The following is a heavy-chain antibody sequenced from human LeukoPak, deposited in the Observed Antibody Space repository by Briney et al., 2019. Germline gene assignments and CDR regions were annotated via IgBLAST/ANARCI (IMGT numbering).Heavy chain of an antibody. CDR2: ISGSGGST. CDR1: GFTFSSYA. Sequence: GGSLRLSCAASGFTFSSYAMSWVRQAPGKGLEWVSAISGSGGSTYYADSVKGRLTISRDNSTNTLYLQMNSLRAQDTAVYYCAKDLSGSYYPPYYFDYWGQGTLVTVSS. CDR3: AKDLSGSYYPPYYFDY. V-gene: IGHV3-23*01. D-gene: IGHD1-26*01. J-gene: IGHJ4*02.